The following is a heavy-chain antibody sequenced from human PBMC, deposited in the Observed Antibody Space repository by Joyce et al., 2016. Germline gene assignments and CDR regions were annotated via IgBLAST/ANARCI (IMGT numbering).Heavy chain of an antibody. CDR1: GGSVSRGSYY. D-gene: IGHD3-3*01. J-gene: IGHJ3*02. CDR2: MYYSGST. Sequence: QVQLQESGPGLVKPSETLSLTCPVAGGSVSRGSYYWTWIRQPPGKGLGWIGYMYYSGSTNYNPSLKSRVTISIDTAKTQFSLKLSSVTAADTAVYYCASGFWSGFYLDAFDIWGQGTMVTVSS. CDR3: ASGFWSGFYLDAFDI. V-gene: IGHV4-61*01.